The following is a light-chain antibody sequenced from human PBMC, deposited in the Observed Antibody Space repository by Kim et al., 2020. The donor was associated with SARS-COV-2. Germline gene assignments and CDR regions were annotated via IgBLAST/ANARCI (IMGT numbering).Light chain of an antibody. Sequence: SASVGARVTITCRASQGIRNDLSWYQQKPGKAPKRLIYAASSLQSGVPSRFSGSGSGTEFILTISSLQPEDFATDYCLQHNTYPYTFGQGTKLEI. CDR3: LQHNTYPYT. J-gene: IGKJ2*01. CDR1: QGIRND. CDR2: AAS. V-gene: IGKV1-17*01.